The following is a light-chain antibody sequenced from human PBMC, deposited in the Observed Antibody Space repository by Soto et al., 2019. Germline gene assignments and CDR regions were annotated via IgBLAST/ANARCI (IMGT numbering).Light chain of an antibody. Sequence: DIQMTQSPSSLSASVGDRVTITCQARPDITNYLNWYQQKPGQAPKLLIYDGSNLEAGVPSRFSGSGSVTDFTFTITSLQPEDFATYYCQQYDTVPPSFGRGTKPDVK. CDR1: PDITNY. CDR2: DGS. CDR3: QQYDTVPPS. V-gene: IGKV1-33*01. J-gene: IGKJ2*01.